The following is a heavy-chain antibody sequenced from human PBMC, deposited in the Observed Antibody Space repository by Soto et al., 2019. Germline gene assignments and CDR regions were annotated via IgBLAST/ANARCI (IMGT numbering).Heavy chain of an antibody. D-gene: IGHD2-15*01. Sequence: QVQLVQSGAEVKKPGSSVKVSCKASGGTFSSYAISWVRQAPGQGLEWMGGIIPIFGTANYAQKFQGRVTITADESTSTAYMELSSLRSEDTAVYYCARRLVAEIRQNRYYYGMDVWGQGTTVTVSS. CDR1: GGTFSSYA. CDR3: ARRLVAEIRQNRYYYGMDV. J-gene: IGHJ6*02. CDR2: IIPIFGTA. V-gene: IGHV1-69*01.